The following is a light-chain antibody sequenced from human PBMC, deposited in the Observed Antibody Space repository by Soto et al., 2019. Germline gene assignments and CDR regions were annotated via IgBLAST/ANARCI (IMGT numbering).Light chain of an antibody. CDR3: QQVKSYPRT. CDR2: EES. V-gene: IGKV1-9*01. CDR1: QPITNN. Sequence: DIHLTQSPSSLSASVGARVTITSRAIQPITNNLPWYQQKPGNPPRLLIYEESTLHSGVPSRFSGRKVGTQFILTIDSLQPEDFATYYCQQVKSYPRTFGGGTKVEIK. J-gene: IGKJ4*01.